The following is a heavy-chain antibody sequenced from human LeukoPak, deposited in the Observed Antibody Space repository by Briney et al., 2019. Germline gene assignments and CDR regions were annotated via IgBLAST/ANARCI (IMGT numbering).Heavy chain of an antibody. CDR2: ISYDASDT. Sequence: SCAASGFTFSAYGIHWVRQAPGKGLEWVALISYDASDTYYADSVKRRFTISRDNSKNTLYPQMNSLRAEDTAVYYCAKAGLVGDTPYFAYWRKGHVVTVSS. CDR1: GFTFSAYG. J-gene: IGHJ1*01. CDR3: AKAGLVGDTPYFAY. V-gene: IGHV3-30*18. D-gene: IGHD3-9*01.